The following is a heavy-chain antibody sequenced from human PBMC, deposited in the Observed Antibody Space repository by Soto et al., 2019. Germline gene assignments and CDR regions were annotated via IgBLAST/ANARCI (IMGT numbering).Heavy chain of an antibody. V-gene: IGHV3-30-3*01. CDR3: ARGGYYDSSGEGPFDY. Sequence: QVQLVESGGGVVQPGRSLRLSCAASGFTFSSYAMHWVRQAPGKGLEWVAVISYDGSNKYYADSVKGRFTISRDNSKNTLYLQMNSLRGEDTAVYYGARGGYYDSSGEGPFDYWGQGTLVTVSS. CDR2: ISYDGSNK. CDR1: GFTFSSYA. D-gene: IGHD3-22*01. J-gene: IGHJ4*02.